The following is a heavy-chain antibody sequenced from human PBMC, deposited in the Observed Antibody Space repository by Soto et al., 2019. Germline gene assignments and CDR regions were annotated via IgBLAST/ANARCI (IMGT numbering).Heavy chain of an antibody. Sequence: PGGSLRLSCAASGFTFSSYSMNWVRQAPGKGLEWVSSISTSSSYIHYADSVRGRFTISRDNAKNSLYLQMNSLRAEDTAVYYCARLYCRGCSCYSGDAFDIWGQGTMVTVSS. J-gene: IGHJ3*02. D-gene: IGHD2-15*01. CDR2: ISTSSSYI. CDR1: GFTFSSYS. CDR3: ARLYCRGCSCYSGDAFDI. V-gene: IGHV3-21*01.